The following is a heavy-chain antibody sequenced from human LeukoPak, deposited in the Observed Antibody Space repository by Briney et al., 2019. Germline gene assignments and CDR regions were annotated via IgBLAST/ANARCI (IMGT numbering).Heavy chain of an antibody. CDR1: GYGFTSYY. CDR3: ARHGSGRYYPAEGRVDY. Sequence: ASVKVSCKTFGYGFTSYYIHWVRQAPGQGLEWMGIINPSVGGTTYARKFQGRVTMTRDTSTSTVYMELSSLRSEDTAVYYCARHGSGRYYPAEGRVDYWGQGTLVTVSS. J-gene: IGHJ4*02. D-gene: IGHD3-10*01. V-gene: IGHV1-46*03. CDR2: INPSVGGT.